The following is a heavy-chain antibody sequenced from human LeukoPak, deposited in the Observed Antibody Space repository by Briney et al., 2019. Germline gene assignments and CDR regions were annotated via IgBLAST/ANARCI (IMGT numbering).Heavy chain of an antibody. CDR1: GYTFTSYG. J-gene: IGHJ4*02. D-gene: IGHD2-21*02. CDR2: ISAYNGNT. Sequence: ASVKVSCKASGYTFTSYGISWVRQAPGQGREWMGGISAYNGNTNYAQKLQGRVTMTTDTSTSTAYMELRSLRSDDTPVYYCARVPHIVVVTALDYWGQGPLVTVPS. V-gene: IGHV1-18*01. CDR3: ARVPHIVVVTALDY.